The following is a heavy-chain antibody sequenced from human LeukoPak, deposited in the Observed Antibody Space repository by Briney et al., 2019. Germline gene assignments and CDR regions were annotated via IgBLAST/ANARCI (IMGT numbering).Heavy chain of an antibody. CDR1: GYTFTSYG. CDR3: ARDGEYSTNGVCSQIDY. V-gene: IGHV1-18*01. Sequence: VASVKVSCKASGYTFTSYGISWVRQAPGQGLEWMGWISAYNGNTNYAQKLQGRVTMTTDTSTSTAYLELRRLRSDDTAACYCARDGEYSTNGVCSQIDYWGQETLVIVSS. D-gene: IGHD2-8*01. CDR2: ISAYNGNT. J-gene: IGHJ4*02.